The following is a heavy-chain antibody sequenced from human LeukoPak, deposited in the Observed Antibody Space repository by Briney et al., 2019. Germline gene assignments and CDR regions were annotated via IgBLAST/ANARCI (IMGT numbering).Heavy chain of an antibody. J-gene: IGHJ3*02. D-gene: IGHD2-15*01. CDR2: ISSDGGST. V-gene: IGHV3-64*05. Sequence: PGGSLRLSCSSSGFTFSIYGMQWVREAPGKGLEYVSAISSDGGSTYYADSVKGRSTISRDNTKDTLYVQMSSLRAEATAVYYCVKCSGGSCYKPIDIWSQGTMVTVSA. CDR1: GFTFSIYG. CDR3: VKCSGGSCYKPIDI.